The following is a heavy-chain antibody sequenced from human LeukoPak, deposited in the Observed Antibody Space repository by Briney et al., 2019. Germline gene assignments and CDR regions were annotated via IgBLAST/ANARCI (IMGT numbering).Heavy chain of an antibody. Sequence: PGGSLRLSCAASGFTFGSYAMSWVRQAPGEGLEWVSAISGSGGSTYYADSVKGRFTISRDNSKNTLYLQMNSLRAEDTAVYYCAKDREYQLLGYYYGSGSYFTALDYWGQGTLVTVSS. V-gene: IGHV3-23*01. J-gene: IGHJ4*02. CDR2: ISGSGGST. CDR1: GFTFGSYA. CDR3: AKDREYQLLGYYYGSGSYFTALDY. D-gene: IGHD3-10*01.